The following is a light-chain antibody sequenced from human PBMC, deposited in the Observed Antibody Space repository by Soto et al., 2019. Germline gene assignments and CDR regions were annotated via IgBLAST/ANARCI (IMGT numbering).Light chain of an antibody. V-gene: IGKV1-5*03. Sequence: DIQMTQSPSTLSASVGDRVTITCRASQSISSWLAWYQQKPGKAPNLLIYKASSLESGVPSRFSGSGSGTEFTHTISSLQPDDFATYYCQQYNSWTFGQGTKVEIK. J-gene: IGKJ1*01. CDR2: KAS. CDR1: QSISSW. CDR3: QQYNSWT.